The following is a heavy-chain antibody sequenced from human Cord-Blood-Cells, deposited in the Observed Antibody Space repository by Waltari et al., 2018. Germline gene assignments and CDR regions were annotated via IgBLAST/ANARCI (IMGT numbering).Heavy chain of an antibody. J-gene: IGHJ2*01. CDR3: AKRHLPSSYWYFDL. CDR1: GFTFRSYW. V-gene: IGHV3-7*01. D-gene: IGHD2-2*01. Sequence: EVQLVESGGGLVQPGGSLRLSCAASGFTFRSYWMSWVRQAPGKGLEWVANIKQDGSEKYYVDSVKGRFTISRDNAKNSLYLQMNSLRAEDTAVYYCAKRHLPSSYWYFDLWGRGTLVTVSS. CDR2: IKQDGSEK.